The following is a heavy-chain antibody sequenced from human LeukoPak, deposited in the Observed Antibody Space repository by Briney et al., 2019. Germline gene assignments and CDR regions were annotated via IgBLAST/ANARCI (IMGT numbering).Heavy chain of an antibody. CDR3: ARGYYYDSSGYYYYNDAFDI. D-gene: IGHD3-22*01. Sequence: GGSLRLSCAASGFTFSSYDMHWVRQAPGKGLEWVSAIGTAGDTYYPGSVKGRFTISRENAKNSLYLQMNSLRAGDTAVYYCARGYYYDSSGYYYYNDAFDIWAKGQWSPSLQ. CDR1: GFTFSSYD. CDR2: IGTAGDT. V-gene: IGHV3-13*01. J-gene: IGHJ3*02.